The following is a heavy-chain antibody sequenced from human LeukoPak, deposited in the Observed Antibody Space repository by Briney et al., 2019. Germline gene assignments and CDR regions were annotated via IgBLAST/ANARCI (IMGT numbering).Heavy chain of an antibody. CDR1: GGSISSSSYY. D-gene: IGHD3-10*01. CDR2: IYHRGST. V-gene: IGHV4-39*07. J-gene: IGHJ4*02. Sequence: SETLSLTCTVSGGSISSSSYYWGWIRQPPGKGLEWIGSIYHRGSTYYNPSLKSRVAISIDTSKNQFSLTLNSVTAADAAVYYCARDYYYGLGSYYNDFDYWGQGTLVTVSS. CDR3: ARDYYYGLGSYYNDFDY.